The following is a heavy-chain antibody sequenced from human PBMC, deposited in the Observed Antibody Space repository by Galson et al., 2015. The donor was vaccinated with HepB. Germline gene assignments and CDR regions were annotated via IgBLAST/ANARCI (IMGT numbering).Heavy chain of an antibody. J-gene: IGHJ4*02. CDR2: ISYDGSNK. D-gene: IGHD3-10*01. V-gene: IGHV3-30-3*01. CDR3: ARGPSEGSGSYLRY. Sequence: SLRLSCAASGFTFSSYAMHWVRQAPGKGLEWVAVISYDGSNKYYADSVKGRFTISRDNSKNTLYLQMNSLRAEDTAVYYCARGPSEGSGSYLRYWGQGTLVTVSS. CDR1: GFTFSSYA.